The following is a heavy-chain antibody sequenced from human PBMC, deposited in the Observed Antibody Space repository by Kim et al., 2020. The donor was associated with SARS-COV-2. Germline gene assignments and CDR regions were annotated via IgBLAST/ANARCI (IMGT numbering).Heavy chain of an antibody. D-gene: IGHD2-15*01. CDR2: T. CDR3: ATASGSYYFDY. Sequence: TIYAEKFQGRVTMTEDTTTDTAYMELSSLRFEDTAVYYCATASGSYYFDYWGQGTLVTVSS. J-gene: IGHJ4*02. V-gene: IGHV1-24*01.